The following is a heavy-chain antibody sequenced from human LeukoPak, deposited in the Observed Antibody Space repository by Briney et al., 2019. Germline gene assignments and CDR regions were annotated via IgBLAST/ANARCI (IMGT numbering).Heavy chain of an antibody. CDR2: ISGSGGST. CDR1: GFTFSSYA. CDR3: AKSSGSYSFYYGMDV. Sequence: GGSLRLSCAASGFTFSSYAMSWVRQAPGKGLEWVSAISGSGGSTYYADSVKGRFTISRDNSKNTLYLQMSSLRAEDTALYYCAKSSGSYSFYYGMDVWGQGTTVTVSS. D-gene: IGHD3-10*01. V-gene: IGHV3-23*01. J-gene: IGHJ6*02.